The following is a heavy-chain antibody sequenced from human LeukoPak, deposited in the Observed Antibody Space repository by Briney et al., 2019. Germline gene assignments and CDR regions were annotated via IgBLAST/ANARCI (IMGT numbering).Heavy chain of an antibody. J-gene: IGHJ4*02. CDR3: AREGSLVGATA. D-gene: IGHD1-26*01. CDR1: GFIFSSYW. V-gene: IGHV3-7*01. CDR2: IKQDGSEK. Sequence: GALRLSCAASGFIFSSYWMSWVRQAPGKGLEWVANIKQDGSEKYYVDFVKGRFTISRDNAKNSLYLQMNSPRAEDTAVYYCAREGSLVGATAWGQGTLVTVSS.